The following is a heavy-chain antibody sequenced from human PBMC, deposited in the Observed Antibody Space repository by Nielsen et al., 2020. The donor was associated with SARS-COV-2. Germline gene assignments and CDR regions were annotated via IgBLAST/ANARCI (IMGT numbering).Heavy chain of an antibody. CDR1: GFTFSSYW. D-gene: IGHD4-17*01. CDR2: IKQDGSEK. V-gene: IGHV3-7*05. Sequence: GESLKISCAASGFTFSSYWMSWVRQAPGKGLEWVANIKQDGSEKYYVDSVKGRFTISSDNAKNSLYLQMNSLRAEDTAVYYCARVDGDYDHLDYWGQGTLVTVSS. J-gene: IGHJ4*02. CDR3: ARVDGDYDHLDY.